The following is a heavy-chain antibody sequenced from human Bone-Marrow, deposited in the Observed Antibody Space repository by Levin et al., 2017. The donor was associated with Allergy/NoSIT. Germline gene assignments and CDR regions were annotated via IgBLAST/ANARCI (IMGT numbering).Heavy chain of an antibody. D-gene: IGHD6-6*01. CDR2: IKSKTDGGTT. Sequence: GGSLRLSCAASGFTFSNAWMNWVRQAPGKGLEWFGRIKSKTDGGTTDYAAPVKGRFTISRDDSKNTLYLQMNSLKTEDTAVYYCTTGTRDIAARTGGTSLEVGYYFDYWGQGTLVTVSS. V-gene: IGHV3-15*07. J-gene: IGHJ4*02. CDR1: GFTFSNAW. CDR3: TTGTRDIAARTGGTSLEVGYYFDY.